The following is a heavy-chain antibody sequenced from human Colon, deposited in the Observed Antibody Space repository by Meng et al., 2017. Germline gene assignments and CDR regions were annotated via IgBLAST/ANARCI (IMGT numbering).Heavy chain of an antibody. V-gene: IGHV3-74*03. D-gene: IGHD3-10*01. CDR1: GFSFSNYW. J-gene: IGHJ4*02. CDR2: ISTDGSSV. CDR3: ARVGSGSYFPY. Sequence: GESLKISCAASGFSFSNYWMHWVRQAPGKGLEWVSRISTDGSSVMYADSVKGRFSISRDNAKNTLYLQMDSLRDDDTAVYFCARVGSGSYFPYWGQGSLVTGSS.